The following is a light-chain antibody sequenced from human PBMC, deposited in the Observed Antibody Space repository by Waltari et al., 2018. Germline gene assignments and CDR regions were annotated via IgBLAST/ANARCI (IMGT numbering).Light chain of an antibody. CDR1: QDIENE. CDR2: RAS. J-gene: IGKJ4*01. CDR3: QQGYTYPIT. Sequence: TQMTQSPSSLSASVGGTVTITCQASQDIENELNWYQQRPGKAPKLLIARASSLRGGIPSRFSGSGSVTDFTLTINSLQPEDFATYYCQQGYTYPITFGGGTTVEIK. V-gene: IGKV1-6*01.